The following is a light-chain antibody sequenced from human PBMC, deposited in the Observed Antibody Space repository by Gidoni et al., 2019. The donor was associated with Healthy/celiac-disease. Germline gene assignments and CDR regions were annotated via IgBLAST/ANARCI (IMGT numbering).Light chain of an antibody. J-gene: IGKJ4*01. CDR3: QQYKNWPPLT. CDR2: GAS. V-gene: IGKV3-15*01. CDR1: QSVSSN. Sequence: IVMTQSPATLSVSPGERATLSCRASQSVSSNLAWYRQKPGQAPRLLIYGASTRATGIPARVSGSGSGTEFTLTISSLQSEDFAVYYCQQYKNWPPLTFGGGTKVEIK.